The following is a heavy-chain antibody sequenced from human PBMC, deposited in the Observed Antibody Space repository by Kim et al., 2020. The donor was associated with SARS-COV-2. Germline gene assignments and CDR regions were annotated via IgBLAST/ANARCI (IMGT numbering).Heavy chain of an antibody. CDR1: GFIFSESA. V-gene: IGHV3-73*01. J-gene: IGHJ4*02. D-gene: IGHD3-3*01. CDR2: IRSRTNNYAT. Sequence: GSLRLSCAASGFIFSESAMHWVRQAPGKGLEWVGRIRSRTNNYATTYGASLEGRFTISRDDSTNTAHLQMTSLKSEDTAVYYCTTIFGPVNTFDYWGQGTLVTVSS. CDR3: TTIFGPVNTFDY.